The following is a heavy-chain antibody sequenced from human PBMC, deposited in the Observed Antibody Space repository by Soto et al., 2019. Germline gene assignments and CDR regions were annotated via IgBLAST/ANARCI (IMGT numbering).Heavy chain of an antibody. Sequence: SETLSLTCTVSGGSISGSSYYWGWIRQPPGKELEWIGSIFYTGSTYYNPSLKSRVTISVDTSKNQFSLKLSSVTAADTAVYYCARALGKYCSSTSCQDYYYYGMDVWGQGTTVTVSS. D-gene: IGHD2-2*01. V-gene: IGHV4-39*07. CDR3: ARALGKYCSSTSCQDYYYYGMDV. CDR2: IFYTGST. CDR1: GGSISGSSYY. J-gene: IGHJ6*02.